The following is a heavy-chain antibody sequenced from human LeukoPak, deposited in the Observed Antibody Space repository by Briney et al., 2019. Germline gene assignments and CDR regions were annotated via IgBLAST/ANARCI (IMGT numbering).Heavy chain of an antibody. CDR2: INGYNGKT. CDR3: AREGERFLPYNWFDP. D-gene: IGHD3-3*01. CDR1: GYTFTNYG. J-gene: IGHJ5*02. Sequence: ASVKVSCKASGYTFTNYGIIWVRQAPGQGLEWMGWINGYNGKTNYSQKFQGRVTMTEDTSTDTAYMELSSLRSEDTAVYYCAREGERFLPYNWFDPWGQGTLVTVSS. V-gene: IGHV1-18*01.